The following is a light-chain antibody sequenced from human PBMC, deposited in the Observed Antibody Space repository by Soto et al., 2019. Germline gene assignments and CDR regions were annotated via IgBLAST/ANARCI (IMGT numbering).Light chain of an antibody. V-gene: IGLV1-47*01. Sequence: LTQPPSASGTPGQRVTISCSGSSSNIGNFYVYWYQQLPGTAPKLLIYKNNQRPLGVPDRFSGSKSGTSASLAISGLRSEDEADYYCAAWDDSLSGPGVFGGGTQLTVL. CDR1: SSNIGNFY. J-gene: IGLJ7*01. CDR3: AAWDDSLSGPGV. CDR2: KNN.